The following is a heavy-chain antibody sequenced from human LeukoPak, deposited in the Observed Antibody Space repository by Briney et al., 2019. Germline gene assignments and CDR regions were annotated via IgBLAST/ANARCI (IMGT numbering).Heavy chain of an antibody. CDR3: ARGENYDFWSGYYFDY. V-gene: IGHV3-74*01. CDR2: INTDGSSM. D-gene: IGHD3-3*01. Sequence: GGSLRLSCAASGFTFSSYWMHWVRQAPGKGLVWVSRINTDGSSMSYADSVKGRFTISRDNAKNSLYLQMNSLRAEDTAVYYCARGENYDFWSGYYFDYWGQGTLVTVSS. CDR1: GFTFSSYW. J-gene: IGHJ4*02.